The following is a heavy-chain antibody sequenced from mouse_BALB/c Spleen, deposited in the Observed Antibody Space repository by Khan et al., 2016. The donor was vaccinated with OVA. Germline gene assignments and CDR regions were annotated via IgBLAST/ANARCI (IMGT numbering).Heavy chain of an antibody. D-gene: IGHD1-1*01. CDR1: GFSLTSYD. V-gene: IGHV2-9-2*01. Sequence: QVQLQQSGPGLVAPSQSLSITCTVSGFSLTSYDISWIRQPPGKGLEWRGVIWTGGGTNYNSAFMSRLNISKDKSKSQVFLKMNSLRTDDTAIYYCVRRGHYYGSFYWYFDVWRAGTTVTVSS. J-gene: IGHJ1*01. CDR2: IWTGGGT. CDR3: VRRGHYYGSFYWYFDV.